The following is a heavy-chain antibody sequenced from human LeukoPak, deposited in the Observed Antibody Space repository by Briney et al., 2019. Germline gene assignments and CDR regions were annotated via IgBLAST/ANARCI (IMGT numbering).Heavy chain of an antibody. CDR3: VYYYGSGSVEY. Sequence: PSETLSLTCTVSGGSITSSNYYWGWIRQPPGKGLEWIGSSYYSGSTNYNPSLKSRVTISVDTSKNQFSLKLSSVTAADTAVYYCVYYYGSGSVEYWGQGTLVTVSS. J-gene: IGHJ4*02. V-gene: IGHV4-39*01. D-gene: IGHD3-10*01. CDR2: SYYSGST. CDR1: GGSITSSNYY.